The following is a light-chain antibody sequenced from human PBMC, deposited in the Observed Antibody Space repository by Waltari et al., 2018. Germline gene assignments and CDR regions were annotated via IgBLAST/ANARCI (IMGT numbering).Light chain of an antibody. CDR2: SAS. Sequence: DIQMTQSPSSVSASVGERVTITCRASQDISSWLAWYQHKPGKAPKLLIYSASALQSGVPSRFSGSGSGTDFTLIINSLQPEDFATYYCQQGNSFPPTFGQGTKVEIK. J-gene: IGKJ1*01. CDR3: QQGNSFPPT. CDR1: QDISSW. V-gene: IGKV1-12*01.